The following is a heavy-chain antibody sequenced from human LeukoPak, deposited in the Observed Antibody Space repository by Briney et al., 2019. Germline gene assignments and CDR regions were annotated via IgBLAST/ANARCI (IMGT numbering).Heavy chain of an antibody. CDR2: MTSVTYI. V-gene: IGHV3-21*01. CDR1: GFAFSSYS. J-gene: IGHJ4*02. CDR3: ASADYYGSWSHYTFRGLDY. Sequence: PGGSLRLSCAASGFAFSSYSMHWVRQAPGKGLEWVSSMTSVTYIYYAASVKGRFTISRDNAKNSLYLQMNNLRVEDTAVYYCASADYYGSWSHYTFRGLDYWGQGTLVTVSS. D-gene: IGHD3-10*01.